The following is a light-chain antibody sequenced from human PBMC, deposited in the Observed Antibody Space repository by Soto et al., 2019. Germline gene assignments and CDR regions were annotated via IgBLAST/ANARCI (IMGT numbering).Light chain of an antibody. V-gene: IGKV3-20*01. J-gene: IGKJ5*01. Sequence: ELVLTQSPATLSLSPGESATLSCRASQSVTKYLVWYQQKPGQAPRLLISDASYRATGIPARFSGSGSGTDFTLTIRRLEPEDFAVYYCQQYVSSPRSFGQGTRLEIK. CDR3: QQYVSSPRS. CDR1: QSVTKY. CDR2: DAS.